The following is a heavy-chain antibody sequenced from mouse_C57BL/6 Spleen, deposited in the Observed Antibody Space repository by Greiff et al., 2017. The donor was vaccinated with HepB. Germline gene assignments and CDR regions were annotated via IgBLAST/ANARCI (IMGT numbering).Heavy chain of an antibody. Sequence: QVQLQQPGAELVRPGTSVKLSCKASGYTFTSYWMHWVKQRPGQGLEWIGVIDPSDSYTNYNQKFKGKATLTVDTSSSTAYMQLSSLTSEDSAVYYCARNYYYVSTNSSDRWGQGTTLTVSS. D-gene: IGHD1-1*01. V-gene: IGHV1-59*01. J-gene: IGHJ2*01. CDR3: ARNYYYVSTNSSDR. CDR1: GYTFTSYW. CDR2: IDPSDSYT.